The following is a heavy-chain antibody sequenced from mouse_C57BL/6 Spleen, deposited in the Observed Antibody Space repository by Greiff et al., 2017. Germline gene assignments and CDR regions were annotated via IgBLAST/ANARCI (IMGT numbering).Heavy chain of an antibody. D-gene: IGHD3-3*01. V-gene: IGHV1-59*01. Sequence: QVQLQQPGAELVRPGTSVKLSCKASGYTFTSYWMHWVKQRPGQGLEWIGVIDPSDSYTNYNQKFKGKATLTVDTSSSTAYMQLSSLTSEDSAVYYCARGGGRGYAMDYWGQGTSVTVSS. CDR1: GYTFTSYW. CDR3: ARGGGRGYAMDY. CDR2: IDPSDSYT. J-gene: IGHJ4*01.